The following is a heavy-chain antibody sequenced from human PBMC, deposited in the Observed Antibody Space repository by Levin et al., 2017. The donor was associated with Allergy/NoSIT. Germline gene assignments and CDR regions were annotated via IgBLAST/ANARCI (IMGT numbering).Heavy chain of an antibody. V-gene: IGHV3-48*02. J-gene: IGHJ4*02. CDR1: GFTFSSYS. CDR3: AREKSFYYEPSGEY. Sequence: QPGGSLRLSCAASGFTFSSYSFHWVRQAPGKGLEWISYISGSSSDIYYADSVKGRFTISRDNAKKALYLQMTRLTDEDTAVYYCAREKSFYYEPSGEYWGLGTFVSVSS. CDR2: ISGSSSDI. D-gene: IGHD3-16*01.